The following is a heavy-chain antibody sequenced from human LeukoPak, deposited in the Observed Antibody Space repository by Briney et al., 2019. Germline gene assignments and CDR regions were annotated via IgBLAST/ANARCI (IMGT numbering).Heavy chain of an antibody. Sequence: ASVKVSCKASGYTFTGYYMHWVRQAPGQGLEWMGWINPNSGGTNYAQKFQGRVTMTRDTSISTAYMELSRQRSDDTAVYYCARDADFSSTSCYGNNWFDPWGQGTLVTVSS. CDR3: ARDADFSSTSCYGNNWFDP. CDR1: GYTFTGYY. D-gene: IGHD2-2*01. CDR2: INPNSGGT. J-gene: IGHJ5*02. V-gene: IGHV1-2*02.